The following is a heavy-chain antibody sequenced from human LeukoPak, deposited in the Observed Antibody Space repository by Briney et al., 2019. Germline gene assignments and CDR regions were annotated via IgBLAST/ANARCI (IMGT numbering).Heavy chain of an antibody. CDR2: ISWNSGSI. Sequence: GGSLRLSCTASGFTFDDYAMHWVRQAPGKGLEWVSGISWNSGSIDYADSVKGRFTISRDNAKNSLYLQMNSLRAEDTAVYYCARGTDSSGYYSIWGQGTLVTVSS. CDR3: ARGTDSSGYYSI. J-gene: IGHJ4*02. V-gene: IGHV3-9*01. CDR1: GFTFDDYA. D-gene: IGHD3-22*01.